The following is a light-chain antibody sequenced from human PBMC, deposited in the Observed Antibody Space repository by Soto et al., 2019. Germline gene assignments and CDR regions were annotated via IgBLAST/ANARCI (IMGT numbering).Light chain of an antibody. CDR1: QSVSSSY. CDR2: GAS. Sequence: EIVLTQSPGTLSLSPGERATLSCRASQSVSSSYLAWYQQKPGQAPRLLIYGASSRATGIPDRFSGSGSGTDFTLSISRLEPEDFATYYCQQYNHYPWTFGQGTKVDIK. CDR3: QQYNHYPWT. V-gene: IGKV3-20*01. J-gene: IGKJ1*01.